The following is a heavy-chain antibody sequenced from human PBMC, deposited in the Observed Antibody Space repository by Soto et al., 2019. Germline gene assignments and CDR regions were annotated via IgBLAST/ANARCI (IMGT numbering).Heavy chain of an antibody. CDR3: AKSLLFVDHAYMDV. D-gene: IGHD2-21*01. J-gene: IGHJ6*03. CDR2: IIPIQGRA. Sequence: QVQLVQSGAEVKKPGSSVKVSCEASGGSFTSYTFTWVRQAPGQGLEWMGRIIPIQGRADYALKLQDRVTITADRSTKTVYMELRGLRPEDTAIYYCAKSLLFVDHAYMDVWGKGTTVTVSS. CDR1: GGSFTSYT. V-gene: IGHV1-69*02.